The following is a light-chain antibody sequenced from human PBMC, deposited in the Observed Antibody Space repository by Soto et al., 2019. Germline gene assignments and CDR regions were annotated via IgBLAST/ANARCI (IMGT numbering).Light chain of an antibody. CDR1: QRVSTY. J-gene: IGKJ2*01. CDR3: QQVNRYPYT. Sequence: DVQLTQSPSFLSASVGDRVTITCRASQRVSTYVAWYQQKPGSAPKLLIYEASTLQNGVPSTFSGSGSGTEFTLTISCLQPEDVATYYCQQVNRYPYTFGQGTKLEIK. V-gene: IGKV1-9*01. CDR2: EAS.